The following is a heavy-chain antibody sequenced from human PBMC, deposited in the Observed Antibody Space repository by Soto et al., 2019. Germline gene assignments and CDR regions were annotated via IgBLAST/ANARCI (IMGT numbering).Heavy chain of an antibody. D-gene: IGHD3-3*01. CDR3: ARDHGFWSGYPANYYYYGMDV. Sequence: GGSLRLSCAASGFTFSNYGMHWVRQAPGKGLEWVAVIWYDGSNKYYADSVKGRFTISRDNSKNTLYLQMNSLRAEDTAVYYCARDHGFWSGYPANYYYYGMDVWGQGTTVTVSS. CDR1: GFTFSNYG. J-gene: IGHJ6*02. V-gene: IGHV3-33*01. CDR2: IWYDGSNK.